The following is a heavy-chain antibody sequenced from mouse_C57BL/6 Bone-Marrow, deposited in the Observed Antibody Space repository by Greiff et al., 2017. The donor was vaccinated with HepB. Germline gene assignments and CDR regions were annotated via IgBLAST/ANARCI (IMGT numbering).Heavy chain of an antibody. D-gene: IGHD2-1*01. CDR2: IRLKSDNYAT. CDR3: TVDYGTLYYAMDY. Sequence: DVKLVESGGGLVQPGGSMKLSCVASGFTFSNYWMNWVRQSPEKGLEWVAQIRLKSDNYATHYAESVKGRFTISRDDSKSSVYLQMNNLRAEDTGIYYCTVDYGTLYYAMDYWGQGTSVTVSS. V-gene: IGHV6-3*01. J-gene: IGHJ4*01. CDR1: GFTFSNYW.